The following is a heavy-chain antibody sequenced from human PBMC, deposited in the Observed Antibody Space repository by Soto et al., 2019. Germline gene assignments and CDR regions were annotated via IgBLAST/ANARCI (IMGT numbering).Heavy chain of an antibody. CDR2: INAGNGNT. J-gene: IGHJ4*02. CDR1: GYTFTSYA. CDR3: ANALGLYYFDY. D-gene: IGHD3-16*01. Sequence: ASVKVSCKASGYTFTSYAMHWVRQAPGQRLEWMGWINAGNGNTKYSQKFQGRVIITRDTSASTAYMELSSLRSEDTAVYYCANALGLYYFDYWGQGTLVTVSS. V-gene: IGHV1-3*01.